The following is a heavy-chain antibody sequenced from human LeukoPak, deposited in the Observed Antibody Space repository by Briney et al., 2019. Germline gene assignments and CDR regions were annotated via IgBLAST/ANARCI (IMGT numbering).Heavy chain of an antibody. Sequence: SVKVSRKASGYTFTSYDINWVRQAPGQGLEWMGGIIPIFGTANYAQKFQGRVTITADESTSTAYMELSSLRSEDTAVYYCARGGGTAMVNDAFDIWGQGTMVTVSS. CDR1: GYTFTSYD. D-gene: IGHD5-18*01. CDR2: IIPIFGTA. V-gene: IGHV1-69*13. CDR3: ARGGGTAMVNDAFDI. J-gene: IGHJ3*02.